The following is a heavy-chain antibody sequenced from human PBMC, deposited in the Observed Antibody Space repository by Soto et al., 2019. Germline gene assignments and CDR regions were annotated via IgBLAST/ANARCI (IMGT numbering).Heavy chain of an antibody. CDR1: GFTFSSYG. V-gene: IGHV3-33*01. CDR3: ARDNLRFLEWLLYGNYYFDY. Sequence: GGSLRLSCAASGFTFSSYGMHWVRQAPGKGLEWVAVIWYDGSNKYYADSVKGRFTISRDNSKNTLYLQMNSLRAEDTAVYYCARDNLRFLEWLLYGNYYFDYWGQGTLVTVSS. D-gene: IGHD3-3*01. J-gene: IGHJ4*02. CDR2: IWYDGSNK.